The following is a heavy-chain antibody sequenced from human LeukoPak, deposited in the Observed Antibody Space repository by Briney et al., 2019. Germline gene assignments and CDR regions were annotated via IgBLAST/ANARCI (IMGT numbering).Heavy chain of an antibody. V-gene: IGHV1-69*13. Sequence: SVKVSCKASGGTFSSYAISWVRQAPGQGLEWMGGIIPIFGTANYAQKFQGRVTITADESTSTAYMELSSLRSEDTAVYYCARGGYYDILTGWLARNYFDYWGQGTLVTVSS. J-gene: IGHJ4*02. CDR3: ARGGYYDILTGWLARNYFDY. CDR1: GGTFSSYA. CDR2: IIPIFGTA. D-gene: IGHD3-9*01.